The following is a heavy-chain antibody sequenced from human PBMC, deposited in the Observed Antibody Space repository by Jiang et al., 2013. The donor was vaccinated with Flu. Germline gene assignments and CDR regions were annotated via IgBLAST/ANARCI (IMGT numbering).Heavy chain of an antibody. CDR3: ARGLGWYEDY. Sequence: ETLSLTCTVSGGSISSSSYYWGWIRQPPGKGLEWIGNIYYSGSTYYNPSLKSRVTISVDTSKNQFSLKLSSVTAADTAVYYCARGLGWYEDYWGQGTLVTVSS. J-gene: IGHJ4*02. D-gene: IGHD6-19*01. CDR1: GGSISSSSYY. CDR2: IYYSGST. V-gene: IGHV4-39*01.